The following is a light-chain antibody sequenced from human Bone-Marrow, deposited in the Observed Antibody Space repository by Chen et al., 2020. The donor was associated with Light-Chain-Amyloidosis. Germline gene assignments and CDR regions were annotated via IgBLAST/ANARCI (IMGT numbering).Light chain of an antibody. J-gene: IGLJ3*02. Sequence: SYVLTQPSSVSAAPGQTATIACGGNNIGSTSVHWYQQTPGQSPLLVVYDDSDRPSGIPERLSGSNSANTATLTISRVEAGDEADYSCQVWDRSSDRPVFGGGTKLTVL. CDR1: NIGSTS. CDR2: DDS. CDR3: QVWDRSSDRPV. V-gene: IGLV3-21*02.